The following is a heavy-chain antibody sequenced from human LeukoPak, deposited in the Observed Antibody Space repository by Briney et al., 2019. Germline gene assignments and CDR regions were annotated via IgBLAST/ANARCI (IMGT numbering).Heavy chain of an antibody. CDR3: TRAGLPDV. V-gene: IGHV3-73*01. D-gene: IGHD3-16*01. Sequence: GGSLRLSCAASGFTFSGSAMHWVRQASGKGLEWVGRIRSKANSYATAYAASVKGRFTISRDDSKNTAYLQMNSLKTEDTAVYYCTRAGLPDVWGKGTTVTVSS. CDR1: GFTFSGSA. CDR2: IRSKANSYAT. J-gene: IGHJ6*04.